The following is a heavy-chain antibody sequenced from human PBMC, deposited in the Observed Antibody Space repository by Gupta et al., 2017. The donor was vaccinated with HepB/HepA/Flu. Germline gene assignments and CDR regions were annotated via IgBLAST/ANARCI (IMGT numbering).Heavy chain of an antibody. D-gene: IGHD1-1*01. V-gene: IGHV1-2*02. CDR3: ARGREVQHGLPGGWFDP. CDR2: INPNSGDT. J-gene: IGHJ5*02. CDR1: GYTFTGYY. Sequence: QVHLVQSGAEVKKPGASVKVSCKASGYTFTGYYIHWVRQAPGQGLEWMGWINPNSGDTNYVQSLQGRVTMTRDMSISTAYMELSRLTYDDTAVYFCARGREVQHGLPGGWFDPWGQGTLVTVSS.